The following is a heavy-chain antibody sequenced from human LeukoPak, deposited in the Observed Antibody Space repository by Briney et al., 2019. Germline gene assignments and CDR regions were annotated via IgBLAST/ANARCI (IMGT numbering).Heavy chain of an antibody. D-gene: IGHD2/OR15-2a*01. CDR3: ASLSRDY. V-gene: IGHV3-7*01. Sequence: GGPLRLSCAASGFTFSRYWMSWVRQAPGKGLEWVANIKQDGSEKYYVDSVKGRFTISRDNAKNSLYLQMNSLRAEDTAVYYCASLSRDYWGQGTLVTVSS. J-gene: IGHJ4*02. CDR2: IKQDGSEK. CDR1: GFTFSRYW.